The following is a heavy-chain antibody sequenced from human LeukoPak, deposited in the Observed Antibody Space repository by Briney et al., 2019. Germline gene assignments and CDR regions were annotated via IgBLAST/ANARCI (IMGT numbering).Heavy chain of an antibody. CDR3: ASRYNY. J-gene: IGHJ4*02. V-gene: IGHV3-30-3*01. CDR2: ISYDGSNK. CDR1: GFTFSSYA. D-gene: IGHD5-24*01. Sequence: GGSLRLSCAASGFTFSSYAMHWVRQAPGKGLEWVAVISYDGSNKYYADSVKGRFTISRDNSKNTLYLQMNSLRAEDTAVYYCASRYNYWGQGTLVTVSS.